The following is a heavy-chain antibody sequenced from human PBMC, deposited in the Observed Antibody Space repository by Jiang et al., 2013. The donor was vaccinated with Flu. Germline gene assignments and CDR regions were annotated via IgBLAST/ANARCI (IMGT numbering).Heavy chain of an antibody. D-gene: IGHD3-10*01. Sequence: SGAEVKKPGASVKVSCKASGYTFTSYAMHWVRQAPGQRLEWMGWINAGNGNTKYSQKFQGRVTITRDTSASTAYMELSSLRSEDTAVYYCAGIPITMVRGVIGLFDYWGQGTLVTVSS. V-gene: IGHV1-3*01. CDR1: GYTFTSYA. CDR3: AGIPITMVRGVIGLFDY. CDR2: INAGNGNT. J-gene: IGHJ4*02.